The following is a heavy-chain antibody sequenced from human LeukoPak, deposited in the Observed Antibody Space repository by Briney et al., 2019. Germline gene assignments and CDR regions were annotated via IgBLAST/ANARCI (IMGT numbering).Heavy chain of an antibody. CDR2: IYYSGST. J-gene: IGHJ4*02. V-gene: IGHV4-34*01. CDR3: ARVGGSGLWFGELLFEYYFDY. Sequence: SETLSLTCAVYGGSFSGYYWSWIRQPPGKGLEWIGSIYYSGSTYYNPSLKSRVTISVDTSKNQFSLKLSSVTAADTAVYYCARVGGSGLWFGELLFEYYFDYWGQGTLVTVSS. D-gene: IGHD3-10*01. CDR1: GGSFSGYY.